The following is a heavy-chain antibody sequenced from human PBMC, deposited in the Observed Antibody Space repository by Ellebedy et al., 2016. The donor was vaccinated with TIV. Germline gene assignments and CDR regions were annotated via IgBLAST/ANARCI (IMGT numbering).Heavy chain of an antibody. J-gene: IGHJ4*02. D-gene: IGHD3-22*01. CDR1: GFTFSDHA. V-gene: IGHV3-23*01. CDR3: VKLDSSGFYYGRLDY. CDR2: ITAGGGSI. Sequence: GESLKISCAASGFTFSDHAMTWVRQTPGKGLEWVSGITAGGGSIHYVDSVKGRLTISRDNSKKTLYLQMNSLRAEDTAVYYCVKLDSSGFYYGRLDYWGQGTLVTVSS.